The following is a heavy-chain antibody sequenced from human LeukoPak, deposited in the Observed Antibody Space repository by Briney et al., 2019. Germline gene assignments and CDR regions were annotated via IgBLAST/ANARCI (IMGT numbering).Heavy chain of an antibody. J-gene: IGHJ5*02. D-gene: IGHD3-22*01. CDR3: AKDSLYDRVGWFDP. CDR2: ISGSGVST. Sequence: GGSLRLSCAASGFTFRTSGMSWVRQAPGKGLEWVSAISGSGVSTYYADSVKGRFTISRDNSKNTLYLQMNSLRAEDTAVYYCAKDSLYDRVGWFDPWGQGTLVTVSS. CDR1: GFTFRTSG. V-gene: IGHV3-23*01.